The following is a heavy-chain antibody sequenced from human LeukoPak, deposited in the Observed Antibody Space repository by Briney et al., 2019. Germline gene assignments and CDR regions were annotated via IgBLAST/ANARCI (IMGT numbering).Heavy chain of an antibody. CDR1: GGSISSYY. D-gene: IGHD3-3*01. V-gene: IGHV4-59*01. CDR2: IYYSGST. Sequence: SETLPLTCTVSGGSISSYYWSWIRQPPGKGLEWIGYIYYSGSTNYNPSLKSRVTISVDTSKNQFSLKLSSVTAADTAVYYCARHPNYDFWSGYNKPFDYWGQGTLVTVSS. CDR3: ARHPNYDFWSGYNKPFDY. J-gene: IGHJ4*02.